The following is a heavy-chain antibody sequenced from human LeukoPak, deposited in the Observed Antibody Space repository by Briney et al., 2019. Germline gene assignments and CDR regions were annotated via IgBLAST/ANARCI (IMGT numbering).Heavy chain of an antibody. CDR3: ARGEMATIRDYYYCGMDV. CDR1: GGTFSSYA. D-gene: IGHD5-24*01. Sequence: SVKVSCKASGGTFSSYAISWVRQAPGQGLEWMGRIIPIFGIANYAQKFQGRVTITADKSTSTAYMELSSLRSEDTAVYYCARGEMATIRDYYYCGMDVWGQGTTVTVSS. V-gene: IGHV1-69*04. J-gene: IGHJ6*02. CDR2: IIPIFGIA.